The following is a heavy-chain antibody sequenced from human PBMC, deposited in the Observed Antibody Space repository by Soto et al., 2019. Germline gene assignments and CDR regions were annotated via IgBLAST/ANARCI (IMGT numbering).Heavy chain of an antibody. J-gene: IGHJ6*02. D-gene: IGHD6-13*01. CDR1: GGTFSSYA. Sequence: QVQLVQSGAEVKKPGSSVKVSCKASGGTFSSYAISWVRQAPGQGLEWMGGIIPIFGTANYAQKFHGRVTITADEATSTAYMELSSLRSEDTAVYYCARDLAAAGTDYYGMDVCGQGTTVTVSS. V-gene: IGHV1-69*12. CDR3: ARDLAAAGTDYYGMDV. CDR2: IIPIFGTA.